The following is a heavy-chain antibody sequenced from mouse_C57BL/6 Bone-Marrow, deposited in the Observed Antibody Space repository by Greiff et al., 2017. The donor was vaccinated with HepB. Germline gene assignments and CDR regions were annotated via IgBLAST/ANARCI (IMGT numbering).Heavy chain of an antibody. V-gene: IGHV14-4*01. CDR2: IDPENGDT. Sequence: DVKLQESGAELVRPGASVKLSCTASGFNIKDDYMHWVKQRPEQGLEWIGWIDPENGDTEYASKFQGKATITADTSSNTAYLQLSSLTSEDTAVYYCTTSLYYGSSYWYFDVWGTGTTVTVSS. CDR1: GFNIKDDY. D-gene: IGHD1-1*01. J-gene: IGHJ1*03. CDR3: TTSLYYGSSYWYFDV.